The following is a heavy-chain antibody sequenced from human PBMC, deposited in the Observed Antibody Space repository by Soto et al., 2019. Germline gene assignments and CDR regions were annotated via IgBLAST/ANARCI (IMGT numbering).Heavy chain of an antibody. CDR2: IYSGGST. J-gene: IGHJ3*02. CDR1: GFTVSSNY. D-gene: IGHD4-17*01. V-gene: IGHV3-66*01. Sequence: EVQLVESGGGLVQPGGSLRLSCAASGFTVSSNYMSWVRQAPGKGLEWVSVIYSGGSTYYADSVKGRFTISRDNSKNTLYLQMNSLRAEDTAVYYCASSSTTVTTCCAFDIWGQGTMVTVSS. CDR3: ASSSTTVTTCCAFDI.